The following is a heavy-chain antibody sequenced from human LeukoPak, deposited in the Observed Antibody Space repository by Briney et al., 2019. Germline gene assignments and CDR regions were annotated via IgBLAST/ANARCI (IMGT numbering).Heavy chain of an antibody. J-gene: IGHJ1*01. D-gene: IGHD4-17*01. Sequence: SETLSLTCTVSGGSISYYHWSWIRQPAGKGLEWIGRIYSSGSTNYNPSLKSRVTMSVDTSKNQFSLKLSSVTAADTAVYYCASSHPPQVTTRFQHWGQGTLVTVSS. CDR1: GGSISYYH. CDR3: ASSHPPQVTTRFQH. V-gene: IGHV4-4*07. CDR2: IYSSGST.